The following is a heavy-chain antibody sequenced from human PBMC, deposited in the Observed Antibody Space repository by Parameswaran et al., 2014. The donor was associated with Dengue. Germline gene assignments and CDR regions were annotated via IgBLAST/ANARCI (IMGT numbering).Heavy chain of an antibody. CDR2: TSRSGSTT. CDR1: GFTFSDYY. CDR3: ARRKIYSFYMDV. V-gene: IGHV3-11*01. J-gene: IGHJ6*03. Sequence: GGSLRLSCAASGFTFSDYYMSRIRQAPGKGLEWVSYTSRSGSTTYYADSVKGRFTISRDNAKNSLYLQMNSLRAEDTAVYYCARRKIYSFYMDVWGKGTTVTVSS.